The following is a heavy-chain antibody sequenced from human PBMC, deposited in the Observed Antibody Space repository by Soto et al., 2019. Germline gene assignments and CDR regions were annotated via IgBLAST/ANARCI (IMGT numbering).Heavy chain of an antibody. J-gene: IGHJ6*03. CDR1: GGSISSYY. CDR3: ARQMRGYYYYYMDV. CDR2: IYYSGST. Sequence: QVQLQELGPGLVKPSETLSLTCTVSGGSISSYYWSWIRQPPGKGLEWIGYIYYSGSTNYNPSLKSRVTISVDTSKNQFSLKLSSVTAADTAVYYCARQMRGYYYYYMDVWGKGTTVTVSS. V-gene: IGHV4-59*08.